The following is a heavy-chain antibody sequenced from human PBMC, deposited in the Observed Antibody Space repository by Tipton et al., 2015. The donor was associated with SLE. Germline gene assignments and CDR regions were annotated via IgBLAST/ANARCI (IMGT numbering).Heavy chain of an antibody. CDR2: IYHSGST. CDR3: ARGLPTATIYYYALDV. CDR1: GYSISSAYY. D-gene: IGHD5-24*01. J-gene: IGHJ6*02. Sequence: TLSLTCTVSGYSISSAYYWGWIRQSPGKGLEWIGSIYHSGSTYYNPSLKSRVTISVDTSKNQFSLNLISVTAADTAMYYCARGLPTATIYYYALDVWGQGTTVTVSS. V-gene: IGHV4-38-2*02.